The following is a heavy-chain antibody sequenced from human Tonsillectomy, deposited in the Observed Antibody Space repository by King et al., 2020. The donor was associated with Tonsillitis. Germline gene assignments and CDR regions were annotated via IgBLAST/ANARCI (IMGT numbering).Heavy chain of an antibody. D-gene: IGHD4-23*01. CDR2: ISGRGNT. CDR1: GFTFSTYA. Sequence: DVQLVESGGGLVQPGGSLRLSCAASGFTFSTYAMSWVRQAPGKGLEWVSAISGRGNTFYADSVKGRFTVSRDNSKTTLYLQMNSLRAENTALYYCAISGGNYWSFDLWGRGTLVTVSS. V-gene: IGHV3-23*04. J-gene: IGHJ2*01. CDR3: AISGGNYWSFDL.